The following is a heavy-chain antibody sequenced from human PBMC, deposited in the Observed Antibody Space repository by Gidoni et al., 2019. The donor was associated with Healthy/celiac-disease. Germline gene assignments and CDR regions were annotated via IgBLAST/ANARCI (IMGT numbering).Heavy chain of an antibody. D-gene: IGHD6-19*01. CDR2: IRGSGGST. V-gene: IGHV3-23*01. CDR3: AKQGYSSGWYKTYAFDI. J-gene: IGHJ3*02. CDR1: GFPFTILA. Sequence: EVQLLESVGGLVQPGGSLRLSCPASGFPFTILAMSWVRQAPGKGLEWVSAIRGSGGSTYYADSVKGRFTISRDNSKNTLYLQMNSLRAEDTAVYYCAKQGYSSGWYKTYAFDIWGQGTMVTVSS.